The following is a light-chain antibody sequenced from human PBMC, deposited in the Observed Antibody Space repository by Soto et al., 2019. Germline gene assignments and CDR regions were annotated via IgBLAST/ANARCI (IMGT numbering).Light chain of an antibody. Sequence: DLVMTQSPLSLPVTPGEPASISCRSSQSLLHSNGYNYLDWYLQKPGQSPQLLIYLGSNRASGVPDRFSGSGSGTDFTLKISRVEAEDVGVYYCMQTLQIWTFGQGTKVEIQ. CDR3: MQTLQIWT. V-gene: IGKV2-28*01. CDR1: QSLLHSNGYNY. CDR2: LGS. J-gene: IGKJ1*01.